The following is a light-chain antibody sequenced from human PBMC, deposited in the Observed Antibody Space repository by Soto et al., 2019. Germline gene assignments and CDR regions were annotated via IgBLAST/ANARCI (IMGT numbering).Light chain of an antibody. Sequence: EIVLTQSPGTLSLSPGERATLSCRASQSVSTSYVAWYQQKPGQAPRLLIYGASNRATGIPDRFSGSGSGTDFTLTISRLEPEDFAVYYCQQYVGSPPRITFGQGTKVDIK. CDR3: QQYVGSPPRIT. J-gene: IGKJ1*01. CDR2: GAS. CDR1: QSVSTSY. V-gene: IGKV3-20*01.